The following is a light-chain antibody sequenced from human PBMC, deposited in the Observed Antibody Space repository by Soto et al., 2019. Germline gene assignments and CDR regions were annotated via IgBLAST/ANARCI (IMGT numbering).Light chain of an antibody. J-gene: IGKJ1*01. CDR3: QQYNTFSPWA. Sequence: DIQMTQSPSTLSASMGDRVTITCRASQSISDWLAWYHQKPGKAPKLLIYKASSLEGGVPSRFSGSGSGTEFTLTISSLQPDDYATYYCQQYNTFSPWAFGQGTKVDIK. V-gene: IGKV1-5*03. CDR2: KAS. CDR1: QSISDW.